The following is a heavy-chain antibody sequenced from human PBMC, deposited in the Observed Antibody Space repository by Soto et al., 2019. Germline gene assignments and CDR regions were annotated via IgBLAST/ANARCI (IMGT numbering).Heavy chain of an antibody. D-gene: IGHD3-3*01. CDR2: ISSSSSYI. V-gene: IGHV3-21*01. CDR1: GFTFSSYS. CDR3: ASSDDFWSGYYGY. J-gene: IGHJ4*02. Sequence: PGGSLRLSCAASGFTFSSYSMNWVRQAPGKGLEWVSSISSSSSYIYYADSVKGRFTISRDNAKNSLYLQMSSLRAEDTAVYYCASSDDFWSGYYGYWGQGTLVTVSS.